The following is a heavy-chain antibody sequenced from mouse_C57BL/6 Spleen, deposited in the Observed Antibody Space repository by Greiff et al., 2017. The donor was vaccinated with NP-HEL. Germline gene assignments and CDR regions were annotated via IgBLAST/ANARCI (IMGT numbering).Heavy chain of an antibody. D-gene: IGHD1-1*01. J-gene: IGHJ3*01. V-gene: IGHV1-82*01. Sequence: QVQLKESGPELVKPGASVKISCKASGYAFSSSWMNWVKQRPGQGLEWIGRIYPGDGDTNYNGKFKGKATLTADKSSSTAYMQLSSLTSEDSAVYFCAREPSYYYGSSYGFAYWGQGTLVTVSA. CDR1: GYAFSSSW. CDR2: IYPGDGDT. CDR3: AREPSYYYGSSYGFAY.